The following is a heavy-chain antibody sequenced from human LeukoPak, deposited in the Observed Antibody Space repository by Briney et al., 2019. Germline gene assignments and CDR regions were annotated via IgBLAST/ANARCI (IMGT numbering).Heavy chain of an antibody. CDR1: GFTFDDYA. D-gene: IGHD6-19*01. Sequence: PGPSLRPSCAPSGFTFDDYAMHCVRHAPGKGMEWVSGISWNSGSIGYADSVKGRFTISRDNAKNSLYLQMNSLRAEDTALYYCAKDMGSSGWYYFDYWGQGTLVTVSS. J-gene: IGHJ4*02. CDR2: ISWNSGSI. CDR3: AKDMGSSGWYYFDY. V-gene: IGHV3-9*01.